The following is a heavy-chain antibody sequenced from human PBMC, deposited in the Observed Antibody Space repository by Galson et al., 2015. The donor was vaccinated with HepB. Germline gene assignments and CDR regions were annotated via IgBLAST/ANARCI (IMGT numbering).Heavy chain of an antibody. CDR1: EFTFSSYA. Sequence: SLRLSCAASEFTFSSYAMSWVRQAPGKGLEWVSAISGSGGSTYYADSVKGRFTISRDNSKNTLYLQMNSLRAEDTAVYYCAKEGGEFGCSSTSCYFSNWFDPWGQGTLVTVSS. CDR2: ISGSGGST. J-gene: IGHJ5*02. CDR3: AKEGGEFGCSSTSCYFSNWFDP. D-gene: IGHD2-2*01. V-gene: IGHV3-23*01.